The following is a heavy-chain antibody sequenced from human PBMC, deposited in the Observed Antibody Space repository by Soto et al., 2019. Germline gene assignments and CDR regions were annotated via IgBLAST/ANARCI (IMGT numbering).Heavy chain of an antibody. D-gene: IGHD3-10*01. CDR2: ISSGSSYI. J-gene: IGHJ4*02. CDR1: GFTFSSYT. Sequence: GGSLRLSCAASGFTFSSYTMNWVRQAPGKGLEWVSSISSGSSYIYYADSVRGRFAISRDNAKNSLFLQMNSLRLDDTAVYYCARDILSGGAYPDFWGQGTKVTVSS. V-gene: IGHV3-21*01. CDR3: ARDILSGGAYPDF.